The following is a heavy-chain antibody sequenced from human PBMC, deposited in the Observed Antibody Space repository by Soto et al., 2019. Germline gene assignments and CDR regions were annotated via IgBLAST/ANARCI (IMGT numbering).Heavy chain of an antibody. CDR2: SNHSGFA. D-gene: IGHD6-25*01. Sequence: QVQLQQWGAGLLKPAETLSLTCAVYGGSFSGYYWSWIRQPPGKGLEWIGESNHSGFANYNPSLKSRVTMAADTSKNQFSLKLSSVTAADTAVYYCARFSFDSSDCTNPRYFDSWGQGTLITVSS. CDR1: GGSFSGYY. J-gene: IGHJ4*02. V-gene: IGHV4-34*01. CDR3: ARFSFDSSDCTNPRYFDS.